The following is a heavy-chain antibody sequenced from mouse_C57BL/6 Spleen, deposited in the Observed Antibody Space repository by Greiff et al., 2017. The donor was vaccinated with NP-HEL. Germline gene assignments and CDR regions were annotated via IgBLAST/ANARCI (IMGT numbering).Heavy chain of an antibody. CDR3: ASTVVATYWYFDV. CDR1: GFNIKNTY. D-gene: IGHD1-1*01. V-gene: IGHV14-3*01. J-gene: IGHJ1*03. Sequence: EVQGVESVAELVRPGASVKLSCTASGFNIKNTYMHWVKQRPEQGLEWIGRIDPANGNTKYAPKFPGKATITAATSSNTAYLQLSSLTSEDTAIYYCASTVVATYWYFDVWGTGTTVTVSS. CDR2: IDPANGNT.